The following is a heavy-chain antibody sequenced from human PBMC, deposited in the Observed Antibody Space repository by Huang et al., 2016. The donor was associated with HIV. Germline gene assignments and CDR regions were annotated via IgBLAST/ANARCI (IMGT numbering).Heavy chain of an antibody. J-gene: IGHJ4*02. D-gene: IGHD4-17*01. CDR1: GYTFTNYD. CDR3: ARAAYGDLDY. Sequence: GASVKVSCKASGYTFTNYDINWVRQAPGRGLEWMGWMNPNTGNTGFAQSFQGRVTMTRKTSITTPYMELTSLTSEDTAVYYCARAAYGDLDYWGLGTLVIVSS. V-gene: IGHV1-8*02. CDR2: MNPNTGNT.